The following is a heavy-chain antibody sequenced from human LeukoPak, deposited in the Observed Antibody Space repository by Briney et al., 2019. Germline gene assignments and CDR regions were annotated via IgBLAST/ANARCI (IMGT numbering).Heavy chain of an antibody. CDR1: GGSISSSSYY. V-gene: IGHV4-39*07. J-gene: IGHJ3*02. D-gene: IGHD2-21*02. Sequence: SETLSLTCTVSGGSISSSSYYWGWIRQPPGKGLEWIGSIYYSGSTYYNPSLKSRVTISVDTSKNQFSLKLSSVTAADTAVYYCARVAALRAFDIWGQGTMVTVSS. CDR2: IYYSGST. CDR3: ARVAALRAFDI.